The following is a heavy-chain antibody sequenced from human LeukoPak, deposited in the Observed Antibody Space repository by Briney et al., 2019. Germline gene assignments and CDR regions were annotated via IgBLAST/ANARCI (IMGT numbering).Heavy chain of an antibody. CDR2: IIPILDIT. Sequence: ASVKVSCKASGYPFTSYGFSWVRQAPGQGLEWMGRIIPILDITNYAQKFQGRVTITADKFTSTVYMELSSLRSEDTAVYYCARAVRGYSGCESPSFDYWGQGTLVTVSS. D-gene: IGHD5-12*01. CDR3: ARAVRGYSGCESPSFDY. CDR1: GYPFTSYG. V-gene: IGHV1-69*04. J-gene: IGHJ4*02.